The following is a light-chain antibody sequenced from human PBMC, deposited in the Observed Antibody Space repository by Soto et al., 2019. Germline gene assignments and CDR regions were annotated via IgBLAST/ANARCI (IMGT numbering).Light chain of an antibody. V-gene: IGKV1-9*01. J-gene: IGKJ1*01. CDR1: QVTCIY. CDR2: AAS. CDR3: QQYYSYPWT. Sequence: IQLTPAPSSLCASVADRVAIQCRASQVTCIYLAWYQQEPGKAPKLLIYAASTLQSGVPSRFSGSGSGTDFTLTISCLQSEDFATYYCQQYYSYPWTFGQGTKVDIK.